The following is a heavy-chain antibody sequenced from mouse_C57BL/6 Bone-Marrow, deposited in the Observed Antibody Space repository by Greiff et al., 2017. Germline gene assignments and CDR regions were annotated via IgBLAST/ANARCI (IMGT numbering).Heavy chain of an antibody. J-gene: IGHJ4*01. CDR1: GFNIKDDY. CDR3: TTFGDYAMDY. V-gene: IGHV14-4*01. Sequence: VQLQQSGAELVRPGASVKLSCTASGFNIKDDYMHWVKQRPEQGLEWIGWIDPENGDTEYASKFQGKATITADTSSNTAYLQLSSLTSEDTAVHYCTTFGDYAMDYWGQGTSVTVSS. CDR2: IDPENGDT.